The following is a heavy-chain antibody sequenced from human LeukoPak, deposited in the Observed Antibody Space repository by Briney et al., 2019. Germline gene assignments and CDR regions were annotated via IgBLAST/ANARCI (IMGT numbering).Heavy chain of an antibody. J-gene: IGHJ5*02. V-gene: IGHV3-21*01. CDR1: GFTFSSYA. CDR2: ISSSSTYI. CDR3: ARWSSSGYHAA. Sequence: GGSLRLSCAASGFTFSSYAITWVRQAPGKGLEWVSSISSSSTYIYYADSVKGRFTISRDNAKNSLYLQMNSLRAEDTAVYYCARWSSSGYHAAWGQGTLVTVSS. D-gene: IGHD3-22*01.